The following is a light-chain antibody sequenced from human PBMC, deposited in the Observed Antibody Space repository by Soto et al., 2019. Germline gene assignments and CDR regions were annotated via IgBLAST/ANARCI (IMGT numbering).Light chain of an antibody. Sequence: ETVLTQSPGTASLSPGERATLSCRASQSISSYLAWYQQKPGQAPRLLIYDASNRATGIPARFSGSGSGTDFTVTISSLQPEDFATYSCQQYYNLPITFGQGTRLEN. CDR2: DAS. J-gene: IGKJ5*01. V-gene: IGKV3-11*01. CDR3: QQYYNLPIT. CDR1: QSISSY.